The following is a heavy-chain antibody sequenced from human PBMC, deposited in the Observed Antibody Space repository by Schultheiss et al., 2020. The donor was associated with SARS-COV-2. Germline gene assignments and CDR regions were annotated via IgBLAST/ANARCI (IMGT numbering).Heavy chain of an antibody. Sequence: SETLSLTCAVYGGSISSYYWSWIRQPAGKGLEWIGRIYTSGSTNYNPSLKSRVTMSVDTSKNQFSLKLSSVTAADTAVYYCGYSSSSRKDDAFDIWGQGTMVTVSS. CDR1: GGSISSYY. CDR3: GYSSSSRKDDAFDI. CDR2: IYTSGST. J-gene: IGHJ3*02. V-gene: IGHV4-59*10. D-gene: IGHD6-6*01.